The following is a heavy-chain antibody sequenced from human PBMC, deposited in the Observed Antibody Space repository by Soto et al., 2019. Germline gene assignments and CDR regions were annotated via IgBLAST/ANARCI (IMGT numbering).Heavy chain of an antibody. CDR3: ARLSGDHSAFFSYGMDA. CDR1: GFTFDTYW. CDR2: INSDGTIS. J-gene: IGHJ6*04. D-gene: IGHD2-21*01. Sequence: SLRLSCAGSGFTFDTYWMNWVRQAPGKGPEWLSGINSDGTISSYADSVKGRFTISRDNARNTLSLQMNSLRADDTAVYYCARLSGDHSAFFSYGMDAWGKGTTVTVSS. V-gene: IGHV3-74*01.